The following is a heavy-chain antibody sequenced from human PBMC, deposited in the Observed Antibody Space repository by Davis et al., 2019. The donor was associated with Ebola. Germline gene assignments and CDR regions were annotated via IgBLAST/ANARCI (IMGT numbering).Heavy chain of an antibody. CDR3: ARAGGYSSSWYTYYYGMDV. Sequence: GGSLRLSCAASGFTFSSYAMSWVRQAPGKGLEWVANIKQDGSEKYYVDSVKGRFTISRDNAKNSLYLQMNSLRAEDTAVYYCARAGGYSSSWYTYYYGMDVWGQGTTVTVSS. D-gene: IGHD6-13*01. V-gene: IGHV3-7*01. J-gene: IGHJ6*02. CDR2: IKQDGSEK. CDR1: GFTFSSYA.